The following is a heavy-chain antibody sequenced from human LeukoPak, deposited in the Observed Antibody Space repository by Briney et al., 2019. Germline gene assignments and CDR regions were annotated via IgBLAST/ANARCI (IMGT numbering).Heavy chain of an antibody. Sequence: GGSLRLSCAASGFTFSSYWMSWVRQAPGKGLEWVANIKQDGSEKYYVDSVKGRFTISRDNAKNSLYLQMNSLRAEDTAVYYCARDASALTVAATDWFDPWGQGTLVTASS. V-gene: IGHV3-7*01. D-gene: IGHD2-15*01. CDR1: GFTFSSYW. CDR2: IKQDGSEK. J-gene: IGHJ5*02. CDR3: ARDASALTVAATDWFDP.